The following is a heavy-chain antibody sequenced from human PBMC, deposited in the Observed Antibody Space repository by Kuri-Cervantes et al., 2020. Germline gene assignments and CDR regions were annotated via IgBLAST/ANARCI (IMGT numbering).Heavy chain of an antibody. CDR2: IGTAGDT. Sequence: GGSLRLSCAASGFTFSSYDMHWVRQATGKGLEWVSAIGTAGDTYYPGSVKGRFTISRENAKNTLYLQMNSLRAEDTAVYYCAKVGIAAGGMDVWGQGTTVTVSS. CDR1: GFTFSSYD. CDR3: AKVGIAAGGMDV. D-gene: IGHD6-25*01. V-gene: IGHV3-13*01. J-gene: IGHJ6*02.